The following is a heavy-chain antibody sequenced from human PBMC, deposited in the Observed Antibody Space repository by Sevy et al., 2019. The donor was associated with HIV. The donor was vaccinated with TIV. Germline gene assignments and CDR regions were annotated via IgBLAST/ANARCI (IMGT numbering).Heavy chain of an antibody. CDR3: ATAMIVVVNGAFDI. J-gene: IGHJ3*02. Sequence: GGSLRLSCAASGFTFDDYAMHWVRQAPGKGLEWVSGISWNRGSIGYADSVKGRFTISRDNAKNSLYLQMNSLRAEDTALYYSATAMIVVVNGAFDIWGQGTMVTVSS. CDR2: ISWNRGSI. V-gene: IGHV3-9*01. D-gene: IGHD3-22*01. CDR1: GFTFDDYA.